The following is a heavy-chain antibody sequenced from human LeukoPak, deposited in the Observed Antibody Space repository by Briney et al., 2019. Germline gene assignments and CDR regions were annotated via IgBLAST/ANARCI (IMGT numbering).Heavy chain of an antibody. D-gene: IGHD3-22*01. J-gene: IGHJ4*02. CDR3: TTDYYYDSSGTFDY. CDR1: GFTFSNGW. V-gene: IGHV3-15*01. CDR2: NRSKIDGGAT. Sequence: PGGSLRLSCVVSGFTFSNGWMSWVRLAPAKGLEWVGRNRSKIDGGATDYAAPVKGRLTISRDDSKDTLYLQMNSLKTEDTAVYYCTTDYYYDSSGTFDYWGQGTLVTVSS.